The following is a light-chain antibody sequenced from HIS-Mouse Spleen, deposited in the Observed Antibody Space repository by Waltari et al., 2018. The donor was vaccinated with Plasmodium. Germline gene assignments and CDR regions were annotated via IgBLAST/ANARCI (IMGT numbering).Light chain of an antibody. V-gene: IGLV2-8*01. CDR2: EVS. CDR3: SSYAGSNNFVV. J-gene: IGLJ2*01. Sequence: QSALTQPPSASGSPGQSVPISCTGTSRAVGGYNYVSWYQQHPGKAPKLMIYEVSKRPSGVPDRFSGSKSGNTASLTVSGLQAEDEADYYCSSYAGSNNFVVFGGGTKLTVL. CDR1: SRAVGGYNY.